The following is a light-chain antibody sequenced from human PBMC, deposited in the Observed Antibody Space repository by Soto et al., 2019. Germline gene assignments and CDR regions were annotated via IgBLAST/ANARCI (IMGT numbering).Light chain of an antibody. CDR1: TSDIGNYKY. V-gene: IGLV2-14*01. Sequence: QSVLTQPASVSGSPGQSITISCTGTTSDIGNYKYVSWYQQHPGKAPKLIIYEVSNRPSRVSDRFSGSKSGNTASLTVSGLQPEDEADYYCSSYTTSNTVVFGGGTQLTVL. J-gene: IGLJ3*02. CDR2: EVS. CDR3: SSYTTSNTVV.